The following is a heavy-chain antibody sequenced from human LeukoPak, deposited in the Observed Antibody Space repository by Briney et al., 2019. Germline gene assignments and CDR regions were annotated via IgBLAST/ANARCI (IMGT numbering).Heavy chain of an antibody. V-gene: IGHV5-51*01. J-gene: IGHJ6*02. CDR1: GYSFTSYW. Sequence: GESLKISCKGSGYSFTSYWIGWVRQMPGKGLEWMGIIYPGDSNTRYSPSFQGQVTISADKSISTAYLQWSSLKASDTAMYYCARQGTAMAYYYGMDVWGQGITVTVSS. D-gene: IGHD5-18*01. CDR2: IYPGDSNT. CDR3: ARQGTAMAYYYGMDV.